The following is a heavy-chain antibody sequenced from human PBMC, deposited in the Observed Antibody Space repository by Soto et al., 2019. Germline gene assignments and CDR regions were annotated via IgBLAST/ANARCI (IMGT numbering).Heavy chain of an antibody. CDR1: GFTFSDSW. D-gene: IGHD4-4*01. CDR2: IKPDESEK. V-gene: IGHV3-7*01. CDR3: VRGSSNYAS. Sequence: EVQLVESGGGLVQPGGSLRLSCTASGFTFSDSWMTWVRQAPGKGLEWVARIKPDESEKKYADSVKGRFSISRDNAKNSMYLQMDSLRGEETAVYYCVRGSSNYASWGQGTLVTVSS. J-gene: IGHJ5*02.